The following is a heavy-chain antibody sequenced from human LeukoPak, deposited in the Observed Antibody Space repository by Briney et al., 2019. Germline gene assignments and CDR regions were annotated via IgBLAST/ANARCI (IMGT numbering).Heavy chain of an antibody. D-gene: IGHD5-18*01. J-gene: IGHJ4*02. Sequence: ASVKVSCKASGGTFSSYAISWVRQAPGQGLEWMGGIIPIFGTANYAQKFQGRVTITTDESTSTAYMELSSLRSEDTAVYYCARVPNTAMVFDYWGQGTLVTVSS. CDR1: GGTFSSYA. CDR3: ARVPNTAMVFDY. V-gene: IGHV1-69*05. CDR2: IIPIFGTA.